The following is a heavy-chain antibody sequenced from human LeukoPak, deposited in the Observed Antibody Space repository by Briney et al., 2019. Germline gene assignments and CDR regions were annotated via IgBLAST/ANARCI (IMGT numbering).Heavy chain of an antibody. D-gene: IGHD3-16*01. V-gene: IGHV4-39*07. CDR1: GGSTSSSAYH. CDR2: IYYSGST. Sequence: PSETLSLTCSVSGGSTSSSAYHWGWIRQPPGKGLEWIGSIYYSGSTNYNPSLKSRVTISVDTSKNQFSLKLSSVTAADTAVYYCARETSQKGAHYMDVWGKGTTVTISS. J-gene: IGHJ6*03. CDR3: ARETSQKGAHYMDV.